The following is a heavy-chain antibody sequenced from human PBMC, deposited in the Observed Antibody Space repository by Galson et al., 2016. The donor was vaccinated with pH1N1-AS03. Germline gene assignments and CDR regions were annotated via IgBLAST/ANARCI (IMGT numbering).Heavy chain of an antibody. CDR3: AIQAAYHQKFCY. J-gene: IGHJ4*02. CDR2: INPSGGST. V-gene: IGHV1-46*01. D-gene: IGHD3-16*01. Sequence: SVKVSCKASGYTFIRYYMHWVRQAPGRGLEWMGVINPSGGSTTYAEKFQGRVTMTRDTSTSTVYMELSSLRSQDTAVYSCAIQAAYHQKFCYWGQGTLVNVSS. CDR1: GYTFIRYY.